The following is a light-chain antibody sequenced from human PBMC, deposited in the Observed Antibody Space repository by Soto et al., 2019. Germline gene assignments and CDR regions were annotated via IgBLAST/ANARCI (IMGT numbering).Light chain of an antibody. V-gene: IGKV1-27*01. CDR1: QGISNY. Sequence: DIQMTQSPSSLSAYLGDRVTITCRASQGISNYLAWYQQKPGRLPKLLLFGASTLQSGVPARFSGSGSGTLFTLTINGLLPEDVATYYCQKYDRAPFTFGPETKVDFK. CDR2: GAS. J-gene: IGKJ3*01. CDR3: QKYDRAPFT.